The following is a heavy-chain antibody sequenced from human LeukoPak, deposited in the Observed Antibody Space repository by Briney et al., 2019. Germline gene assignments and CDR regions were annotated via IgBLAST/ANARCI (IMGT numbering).Heavy chain of an antibody. J-gene: IGHJ4*02. CDR1: RLTFSNYL. CDR3: AKGSYYDSSGSFYFDY. CDR2: ISGSGDNT. V-gene: IGHV3-23*01. D-gene: IGHD3-22*01. Sequence: GGSLRLSCAASRLTFSNYLMNWVRQAPGKGLEWVSGISGSGDNTYYADSVKGRFTISRDNSKNTLYVQVNSLGTEDTAAYYCAKGSYYDSSGSFYFDYWGQGTLVTVSS.